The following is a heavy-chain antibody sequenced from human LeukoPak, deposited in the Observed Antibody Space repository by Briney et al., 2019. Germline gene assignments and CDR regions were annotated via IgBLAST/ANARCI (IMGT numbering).Heavy chain of an antibody. CDR1: GYTFTSYG. CDR3: ARVYDYVWGSYRYYFDY. D-gene: IGHD3-16*02. J-gene: IGHJ4*02. CDR2: ISAYNGNT. Sequence: APVKVSCKASGYTFTSYGISWVRQAPGQGLEWMGWISAYNGNTNYAQKLQGRVTMTTDTSTSTAYMELRSLRSDDTAVYYCARVYDYVWGSYRYYFDYWGQGTPVTVSS. V-gene: IGHV1-18*01.